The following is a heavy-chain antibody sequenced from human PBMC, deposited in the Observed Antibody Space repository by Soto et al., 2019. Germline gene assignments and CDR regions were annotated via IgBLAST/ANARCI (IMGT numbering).Heavy chain of an antibody. CDR3: ARGKGPGYYDILTAYYYYSYMDV. CDR1: GFTFSSYW. CDR2: IKQDGSEK. Sequence: HPGGSLRLSCAASGFTFSSYWMSWVRQAPGKGLEWVANIKQDGSEKYYVDSVKGRFTISRDNAKNSLYLQMNSLRAEDTAVYYCARGKGPGYYDILTAYYYYSYMDVWGKGTAVTVSS. V-gene: IGHV3-7*01. J-gene: IGHJ6*03. D-gene: IGHD3-9*01.